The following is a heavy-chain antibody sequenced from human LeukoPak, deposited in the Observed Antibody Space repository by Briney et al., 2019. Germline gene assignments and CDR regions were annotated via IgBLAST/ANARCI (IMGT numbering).Heavy chain of an antibody. V-gene: IGHV4-4*07. D-gene: IGHD3-22*01. CDR3: VKDYYYYDSNGYYVNDGFHI. CDR2: FYTSGST. Sequence: SETLTLTCSVSGASIRDYYWNWIRQPAGKGLEWIGRFYTSGSTNYNPSLRGRANMSVDTSKNQLSLKVTSVTAADTAVYYCVKDYYYYDSNGYYVNDGFHIWGQGAMVIVSP. J-gene: IGHJ3*02. CDR1: GASIRDYY.